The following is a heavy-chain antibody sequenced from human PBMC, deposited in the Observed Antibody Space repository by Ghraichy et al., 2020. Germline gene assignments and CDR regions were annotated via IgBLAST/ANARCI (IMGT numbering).Heavy chain of an antibody. V-gene: IGHV1-8*01. CDR2: MNPNSGNT. Sequence: ASVKVSCKASGYTFTSYDINWVRQATGQGLEWMGWMNPNSGNTGYAQKFQGRVTMTRNTSISTAYMELNSLRSEDTAVYYCARELSTYYDEVDWFDPWGQGTLVTVSS. CDR3: ARELSTYYDEVDWFDP. J-gene: IGHJ5*02. D-gene: IGHD3-3*01. CDR1: GYTFTSYD.